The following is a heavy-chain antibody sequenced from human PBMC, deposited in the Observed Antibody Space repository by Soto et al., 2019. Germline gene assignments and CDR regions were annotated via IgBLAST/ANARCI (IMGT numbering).Heavy chain of an antibody. Sequence: GGSLRLSCAASGFTFSSYGMHWVRQAPGKGLEWVAVIWYDGSNKYYAESVKGRFTISRDNSKNTLYLQMNSLRDEDTAFYYCVRGVVVVVGSTAENFDHWGQGTLVTVSS. CDR1: GFTFSSYG. V-gene: IGHV3-33*01. D-gene: IGHD2-15*01. CDR2: IWYDGSNK. CDR3: VRGVVVVVGSTAENFDH. J-gene: IGHJ4*02.